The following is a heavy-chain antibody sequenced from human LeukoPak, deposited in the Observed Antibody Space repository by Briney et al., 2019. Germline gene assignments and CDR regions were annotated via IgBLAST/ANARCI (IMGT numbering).Heavy chain of an antibody. Sequence: PSQTLSLTCTVSGGSISSGGYYWSWIRQHPGKGLEWIGYIYYSGSTYYNPSLKSRVTISVDTSKNQFSLKLSSVTAADTAVYYCARQLAAAGYYFDYWGQGTLVTVSS. CDR1: GGSISSGGYY. CDR3: ARQLAAAGYYFDY. CDR2: IYYSGST. J-gene: IGHJ4*02. D-gene: IGHD6-13*01. V-gene: IGHV4-31*03.